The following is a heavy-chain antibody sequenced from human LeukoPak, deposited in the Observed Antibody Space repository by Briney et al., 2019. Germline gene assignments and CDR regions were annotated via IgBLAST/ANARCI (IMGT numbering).Heavy chain of an antibody. CDR3: ARDFMYSISCAGC. CDR1: GFTFSSYG. J-gene: IGHJ4*02. CDR2: ISYDGSNK. V-gene: IGHV3-30*03. Sequence: QPGGSLRLSCAASGFTFSSYGMHWVRQAPGKGLEWVAVISYDGSNKYYADSVKGRFTISRDNSKNTLYLQMNSLRAEDTAVYYCARDFMYSISCAGCWGQGTLVTVSS. D-gene: IGHD6-13*01.